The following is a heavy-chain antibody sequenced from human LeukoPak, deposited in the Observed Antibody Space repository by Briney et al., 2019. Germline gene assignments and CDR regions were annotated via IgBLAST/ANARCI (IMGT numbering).Heavy chain of an antibody. D-gene: IGHD6-13*01. Sequence: QTGRSLRLSCAASGFTFSSYAMHWVRPAPGKGLEWVAVISYDGSNKYYADSVKGRFTISRDNSKNTLYLQMNSLRAEDTAVYYCARVLDSGIAAAFGYWGQGTLVTVSS. CDR2: ISYDGSNK. CDR3: ARVLDSGIAAAFGY. V-gene: IGHV3-30-3*01. J-gene: IGHJ4*02. CDR1: GFTFSSYA.